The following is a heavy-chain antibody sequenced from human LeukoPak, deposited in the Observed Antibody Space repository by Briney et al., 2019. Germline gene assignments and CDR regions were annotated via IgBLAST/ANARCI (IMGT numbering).Heavy chain of an antibody. CDR2: IYYSGST. Sequence: SETLSLTCTVSGGSISSSSYYWGWIRQPPGKGLEWIGSIYYSGSTYYNPSLKSRVTISVDTSKNQFSLKLSSVTAADTAVYYCASVVWWGVARNDYWGQGTLVTVSS. CDR1: GGSISSSSYY. V-gene: IGHV4-39*01. CDR3: ASVVWWGVARNDY. J-gene: IGHJ4*02. D-gene: IGHD2-21*01.